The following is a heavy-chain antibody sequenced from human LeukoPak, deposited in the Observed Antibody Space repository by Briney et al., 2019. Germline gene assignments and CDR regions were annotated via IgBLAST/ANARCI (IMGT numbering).Heavy chain of an antibody. V-gene: IGHV3-74*01. CDR3: AELGITMIGGV. Sequence: SGGSLRLSCAASGFSFSSSWMHWVRQVPGKGLEWVSRINDDETSTTYAESVKGRFTISRDNAKNTLFLQMNSLRAEDTAVYYCAELGITMIGGVWGKGTTVTISS. J-gene: IGHJ6*04. D-gene: IGHD3-10*02. CDR2: INDDETST. CDR1: GFSFSSSW.